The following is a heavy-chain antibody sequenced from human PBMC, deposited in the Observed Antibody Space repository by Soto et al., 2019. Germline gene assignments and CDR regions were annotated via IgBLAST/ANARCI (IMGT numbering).Heavy chain of an antibody. V-gene: IGHV5-10-1*01. CDR1: GFIFTSYW. D-gene: IGHD6-25*01. J-gene: IGHJ4*02. Sequence: PGESLKISCKGSGFIFTSYWISWVRQMPGKGLEWMGRIDPKDSYTNYSPSFQGHVTISPDKSVSTAYLKWSSLKASDTAIYYCARHKSSGGSYPFEYWGQGTLVTVSS. CDR2: IDPKDSYT. CDR3: ARHKSSGGSYPFEY.